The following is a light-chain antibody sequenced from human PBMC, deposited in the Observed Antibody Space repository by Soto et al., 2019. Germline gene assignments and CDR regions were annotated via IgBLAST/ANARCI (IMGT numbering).Light chain of an antibody. V-gene: IGKV1-5*03. Sequence: DIQITQSPSTLSGSVGDRVTITCRASQTISSWLAWYQQKPGKAPKLLIYKASTLKSGVPSRFSGSGSGTEFTLTISSLQSEDFAVYYCQQYNDWPTCGQGTKGDIK. J-gene: IGKJ1*01. CDR3: QQYNDWPT. CDR1: QTISSW. CDR2: KAS.